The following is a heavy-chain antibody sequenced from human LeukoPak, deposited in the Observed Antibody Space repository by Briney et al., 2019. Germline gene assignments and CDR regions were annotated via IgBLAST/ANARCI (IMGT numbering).Heavy chain of an antibody. CDR2: IKPDGSVE. CDR1: GFTFNMYW. Sequence: GGSLRLSCAATGFTFNMYWMNWVRQAPGKGLEWVANIKPDGSVEYYADSVKGRFTVSRDNAKNSLYLQMNSLRAEDTAVYYSVPAPAGWAQGTLVTVSS. J-gene: IGHJ4*02. D-gene: IGHD3-10*01. CDR3: VPAPAG. V-gene: IGHV3-7*01.